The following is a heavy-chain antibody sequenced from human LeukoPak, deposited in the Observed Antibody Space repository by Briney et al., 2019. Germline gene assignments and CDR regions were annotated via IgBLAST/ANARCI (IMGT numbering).Heavy chain of an antibody. J-gene: IGHJ4*02. CDR3: AIEQWELKY. CDR2: ISGSGGAT. D-gene: IGHD1-26*01. CDR1: GFTFYNSG. Sequence: GGSLRLSCAASGFTFYNSGMGWVRQAPGKGLEWVSAISGSGGATYYADSVKGRFIISRDDSKNTLYLQMNSLRAEDTAVYYCAIEQWELKYWGQGTLVTVSP. V-gene: IGHV3-23*01.